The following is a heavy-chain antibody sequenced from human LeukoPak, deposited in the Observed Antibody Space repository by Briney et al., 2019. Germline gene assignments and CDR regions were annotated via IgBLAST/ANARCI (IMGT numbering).Heavy chain of an antibody. Sequence: SETLSLTCTVSGGSISSSSYYWGWIRQPPGKGLEWIGSIYYSGSTYYNPSLKSRVTISVDTSKNQFSLKLSSVTAADTAVYYCARSPNGYSSGWYGIYCYYMDVWGKGTTVTISS. D-gene: IGHD6-19*01. J-gene: IGHJ6*03. CDR2: IYYSGST. CDR1: GGSISSSSYY. V-gene: IGHV4-39*01. CDR3: ARSPNGYSSGWYGIYCYYMDV.